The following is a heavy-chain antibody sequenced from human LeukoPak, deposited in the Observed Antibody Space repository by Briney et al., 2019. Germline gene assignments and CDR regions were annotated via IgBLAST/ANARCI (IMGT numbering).Heavy chain of an antibody. D-gene: IGHD4-17*01. Sequence: ASVKVSCKASGYTFTSYAMNWVRQAPGQGLEWMGWINTNTGNPTYAQGFTGRFVFSLDTSVSTAYLQISSLKAEDTAVYYCAREFSRESLTTVTTYWFDPWGQGTLVTVSS. V-gene: IGHV7-4-1*02. J-gene: IGHJ5*02. CDR1: GYTFTSYA. CDR3: AREFSRESLTTVTTYWFDP. CDR2: INTNTGNP.